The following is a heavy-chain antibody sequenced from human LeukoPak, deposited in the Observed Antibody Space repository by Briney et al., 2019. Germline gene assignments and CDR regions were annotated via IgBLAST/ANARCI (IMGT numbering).Heavy chain of an antibody. D-gene: IGHD6-19*01. V-gene: IGHV3-30*18. CDR3: AKGPSSGWYDY. CDR2: ISYDGSNK. J-gene: IGHJ4*02. CDR1: GFTFSSYG. Sequence: GGSLRLSCAASGFTFSSYGMHWVRQAPGKGLEWVAVISYDGSNKYYADSVKGRFTISRDNSKSTLYLQMNSLRAEDTAVYYCAKGPSSGWYDYWGQGTLVTVSS.